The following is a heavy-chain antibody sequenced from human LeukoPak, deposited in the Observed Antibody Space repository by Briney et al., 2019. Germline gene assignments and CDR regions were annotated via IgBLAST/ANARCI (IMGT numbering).Heavy chain of an antibody. CDR1: GFTFSSYG. J-gene: IGHJ4*02. CDR2: INWNGGST. Sequence: GGSLRLTCAASGFTFSSYGMHWVRQAPGKGLEWVSGINWNGGSTGYADSVKGRFTISRDNAKNSLYLQMNSLRAEDTAVYYCARLNSGTYAFDYWGQGTLVTVSS. D-gene: IGHD1-26*01. V-gene: IGHV3-20*04. CDR3: ARLNSGTYAFDY.